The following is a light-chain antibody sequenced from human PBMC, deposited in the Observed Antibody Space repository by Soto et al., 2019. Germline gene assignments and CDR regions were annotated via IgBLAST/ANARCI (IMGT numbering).Light chain of an antibody. CDR2: YDS. Sequence: SYELTQPPSVSVAPGKTARITCGGTNIGSKSVHWYQQKPGQAPVLVIYYDSDRPSGIPERFSGSNSGNTATLTISRVEAGDEAAYYCQVWDSSSDLVVFGGGTKLTVL. CDR1: NIGSKS. J-gene: IGLJ2*01. CDR3: QVWDSSSDLVV. V-gene: IGLV3-21*04.